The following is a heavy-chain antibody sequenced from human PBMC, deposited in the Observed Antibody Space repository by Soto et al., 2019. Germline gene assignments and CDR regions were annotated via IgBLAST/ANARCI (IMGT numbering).Heavy chain of an antibody. CDR2: IYYSGST. Sequence: QVQLQESGPGLVKPSETLSLTCTVSGGSISSYYWSWIRQPPGKGLEWIGYIYYSGSTNYNPSLKSRVTISVDTSKNQFSLKLSSVTAADTAVYYCARGVTMVRGLVFAGWFDPWGQGTLVTVSS. J-gene: IGHJ5*02. D-gene: IGHD3-10*01. V-gene: IGHV4-59*01. CDR1: GGSISSYY. CDR3: ARGVTMVRGLVFAGWFDP.